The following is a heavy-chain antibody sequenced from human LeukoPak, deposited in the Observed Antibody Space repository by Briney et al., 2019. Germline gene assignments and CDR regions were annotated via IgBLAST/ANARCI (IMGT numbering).Heavy chain of an antibody. CDR1: GFTFNSNS. D-gene: IGHD1-26*01. CDR2: ITRSGGST. J-gene: IGHJ4*02. Sequence: GGSLRLSCAASGFTFNSNSMNWVRQAPGKGLEWVSAITRSGGSTFYADSVKGRFTISRDNSKNTLYLQMNSLRAEDTALYYCARLGSGTYETDCWGQGTLSPSPQ. CDR3: ARLGSGTYETDC. V-gene: IGHV3-23*01.